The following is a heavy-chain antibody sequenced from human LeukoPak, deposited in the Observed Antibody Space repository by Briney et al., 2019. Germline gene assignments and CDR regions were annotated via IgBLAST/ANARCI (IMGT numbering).Heavy chain of an antibody. CDR2: IIPIFGTA. Sequence: ASVKLSCKASGGTFSSYAISWVRQAPGQGLEWMGGIIPIFGTANYAQKFQGRVTITADKSTSTAYMELSSLRSEDTAVYYCAALPPGYCSGGSCSIGGNWFDPWGQGTLVTVSS. V-gene: IGHV1-69*06. J-gene: IGHJ5*02. CDR3: AALPPGYCSGGSCSIGGNWFDP. CDR1: GGTFSSYA. D-gene: IGHD2-15*01.